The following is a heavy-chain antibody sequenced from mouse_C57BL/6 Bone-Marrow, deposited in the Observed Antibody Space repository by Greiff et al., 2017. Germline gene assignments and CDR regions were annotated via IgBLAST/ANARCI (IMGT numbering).Heavy chain of an antibody. CDR1: GYTFTDHT. D-gene: IGHD2-3*01. Sequence: QVQLQQSDAELVKPGASVKISCTVSGYTFTDHTIHWMKQRPEQGLEWIGYIYPRDGSTKYNEQFKGKATLTADKSSSTAYMQLNSLTSEASEVYVCERRSLGDGYCGFIDYWGQGTSVTVSS. J-gene: IGHJ4*01. V-gene: IGHV1-78*01. CDR3: ERRSLGDGYCGFIDY. CDR2: IYPRDGST.